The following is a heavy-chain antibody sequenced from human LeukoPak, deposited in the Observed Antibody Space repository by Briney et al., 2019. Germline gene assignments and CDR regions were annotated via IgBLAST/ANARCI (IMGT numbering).Heavy chain of an antibody. CDR1: GYTFTSYA. J-gene: IGHJ4*02. D-gene: IGHD6-19*01. Sequence: ASVKVSCKASGYTFTSYAMHWVRQAPGQRLEWMGWINAGNGNTKYSQKFQGRVTITRDTSASTAYMELSSLGSEDTAVYYCARVSGGWYYFDYWGQGTLVTVSS. CDR2: INAGNGNT. V-gene: IGHV1-3*01. CDR3: ARVSGGWYYFDY.